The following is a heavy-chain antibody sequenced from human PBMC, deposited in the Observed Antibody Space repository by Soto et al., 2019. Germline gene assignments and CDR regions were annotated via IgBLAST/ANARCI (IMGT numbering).Heavy chain of an antibody. Sequence: GGSLRLSCAASGFTVSSNYMSWVRQAPGKGLEWVSVIYSGGSTYYADSVKGRFTISRDNSKNTLYLQMNSLRAEDTAVYYCARVISEVYSSGWPHYYYYYGMDVWGQGTTVTVSS. J-gene: IGHJ6*02. CDR1: GFTVSSNY. V-gene: IGHV3-53*01. D-gene: IGHD6-19*01. CDR3: ARVISEVYSSGWPHYYYYYGMDV. CDR2: IYSGGST.